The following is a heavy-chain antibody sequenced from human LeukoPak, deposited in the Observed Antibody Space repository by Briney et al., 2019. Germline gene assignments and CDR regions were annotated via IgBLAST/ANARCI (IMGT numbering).Heavy chain of an antibody. CDR3: ARQLELDSSSWYPYYFDY. CDR2: IYPGDSDT. J-gene: IGHJ4*02. V-gene: IGHV5-51*01. Sequence: ESLKISCKGSGYSFTSYWIGWVRQMPGKGLEWMGIIYPGDSDTRYSRSFQGQVTISADKSISTAYLQWSSLKASDTAMYYCARQLELDSSSWYPYYFDYWGQGTLVTVSS. CDR1: GYSFTSYW. D-gene: IGHD6-13*01.